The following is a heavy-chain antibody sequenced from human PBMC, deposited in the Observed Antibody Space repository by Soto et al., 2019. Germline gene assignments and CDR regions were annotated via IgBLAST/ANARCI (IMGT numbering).Heavy chain of an antibody. CDR2: ISYDGSNK. CDR3: AREEWLHFDY. D-gene: IGHD5-12*01. J-gene: IGHJ4*02. V-gene: IGHV3-30-3*01. Sequence: QVQLVESGGGVVQPGRSLRLSCAASGFTFSSYAMHWVRQAPGKGLEWVAVISYDGSNKYYADSVKGRFTISRDNSKNTLYLQMNSLRAEDTDVYYCAREEWLHFDYWGQGTLVTVSS. CDR1: GFTFSSYA.